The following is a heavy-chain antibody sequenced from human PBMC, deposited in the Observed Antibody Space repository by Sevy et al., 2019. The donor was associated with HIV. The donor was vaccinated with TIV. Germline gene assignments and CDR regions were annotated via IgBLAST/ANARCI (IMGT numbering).Heavy chain of an antibody. CDR2: IYYSGST. CDR1: GGSISSYY. CDR3: AKGGYAAEWSELNY. Sequence: SETLSLTCTVSGGSISSYYWSWIRQPPGKGLEWIGYIYYSGSTNYNPSLKSRVTISVDTSKNQFSLKLSSVTAADTAVYYCAKGGYAAEWSELNYWGPGTLVTVSS. V-gene: IGHV4-59*01. J-gene: IGHJ4*02. D-gene: IGHD3-22*01.